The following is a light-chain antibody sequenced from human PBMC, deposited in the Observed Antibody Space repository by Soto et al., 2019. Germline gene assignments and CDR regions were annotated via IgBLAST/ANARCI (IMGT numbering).Light chain of an antibody. CDR1: SSDVGGYNY. J-gene: IGLJ1*01. Sequence: QSALTQPASVSGSPGQSITISCTGTSSDVGGYNYVSWYQQHPGKATKLMIYDVSNRPSGVSNRFSGSTSGNTASLTISGLQAEDEADYYCSSYTSSSTLYGFGTGTKLTVL. CDR2: DVS. CDR3: SSYTSSSTLYG. V-gene: IGLV2-14*01.